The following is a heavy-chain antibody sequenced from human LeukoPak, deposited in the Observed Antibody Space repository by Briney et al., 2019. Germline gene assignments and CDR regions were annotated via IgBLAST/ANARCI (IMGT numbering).Heavy chain of an antibody. CDR1: GFTFSSYN. CDR2: ISSSSSTI. V-gene: IGHV3-48*01. D-gene: IGHD6-13*01. J-gene: IGHJ4*02. CDR3: ARFSSSWIYYFDY. Sequence: GGSLRLSCAASGFTFSSYNMNWVRQAPGKGLEWVSYISSSSSTIYYADSVKGRFTISRDNAKNSLYLQMNSLRAEDTAVYYCARFSSSWIYYFDYWGQGTLVTVSS.